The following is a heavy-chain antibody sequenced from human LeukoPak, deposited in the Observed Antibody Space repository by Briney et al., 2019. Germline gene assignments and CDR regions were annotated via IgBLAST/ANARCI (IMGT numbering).Heavy chain of an antibody. V-gene: IGHV1-8*01. D-gene: IGHD7-27*01. CDR3: ARGPPNWGYDY. CDR1: GYTFTSYD. CDR2: MSPNGGGT. J-gene: IGHJ4*02. Sequence: ASVKVSCKASGYTFTSYDFNWVRQATGQRPEWMGWMSPNGGGTGYAQKFQDRDTMTRNTSISTAYMELSSLRSDDTAVYYCARGPPNWGYDYWGPGTLVTVSS.